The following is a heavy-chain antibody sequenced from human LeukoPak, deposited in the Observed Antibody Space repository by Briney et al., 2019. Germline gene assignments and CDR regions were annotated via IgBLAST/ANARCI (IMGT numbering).Heavy chain of an antibody. V-gene: IGHV1-24*01. CDR1: GYTLTELS. CDR2: FDPEDGET. CDR3: ATSCYDSSGYLPFDY. D-gene: IGHD3-22*01. J-gene: IGHJ4*02. Sequence: GASVKVSCKVSGYTLTELSMHWVRQAPGKGLEWMGGFDPEDGETIYAQKFQGRVTMTEDTSTDTAYMELSSLRSEDTAVYYCATSCYDSSGYLPFDYWGQGTLVTVSS.